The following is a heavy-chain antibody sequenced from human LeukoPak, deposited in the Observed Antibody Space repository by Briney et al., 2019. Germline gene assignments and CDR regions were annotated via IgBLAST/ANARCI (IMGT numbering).Heavy chain of an antibody. V-gene: IGHV4-59*01. CDR2: IYYSGST. CDR3: ARDFSGGYTNWFDP. J-gene: IGHJ5*02. D-gene: IGHD1-26*01. Sequence: SETLSLTCTVSGGSISSYYWSWIRQPPGKGLEWIGYIYYSGSTNYNPSLKSRVTISVDTSKNQFSLKLSSVTAADTAVYYCARDFSGGYTNWFDPWGQGTLVTVSS. CDR1: GGSISSYY.